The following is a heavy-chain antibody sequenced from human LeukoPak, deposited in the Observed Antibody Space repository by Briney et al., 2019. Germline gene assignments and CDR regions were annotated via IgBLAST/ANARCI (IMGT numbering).Heavy chain of an antibody. Sequence: PGGSLRLSCAASGFTFSSYAMHWVRQAPGKGLEWVAVISYDGSNKYYADSVKGRFTISRDNSKNTLYLQMNSLRAEDTAVYYCARDRFGAFDIWGQGTMVTVSS. J-gene: IGHJ3*02. V-gene: IGHV3-30-3*01. CDR3: ARDRFGAFDI. D-gene: IGHD3-3*01. CDR2: ISYDGSNK. CDR1: GFTFSSYA.